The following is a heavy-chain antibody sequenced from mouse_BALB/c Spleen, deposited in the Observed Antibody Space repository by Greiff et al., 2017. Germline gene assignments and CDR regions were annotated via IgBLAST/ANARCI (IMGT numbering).Heavy chain of an antibody. D-gene: IGHD2-4*01. V-gene: IGHV1S56*01. CDR3: AYDYGDYFDY. CDR1: GYTFTSYY. J-gene: IGHJ2*01. Sequence: QVQLQQSGPELVKPGASVRISCKASGYTFTSYYIHWVKQRPGQGLEWIGWIYPGNVNTKYNEKFKGKATLTADKSSSTAYMQLSSLTSEDSAVYFCAYDYGDYFDYWGQGTTLTVSS. CDR2: IYPGNVNT.